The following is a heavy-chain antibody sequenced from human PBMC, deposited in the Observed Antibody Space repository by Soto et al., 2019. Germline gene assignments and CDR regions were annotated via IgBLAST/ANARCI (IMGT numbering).Heavy chain of an antibody. J-gene: IGHJ6*02. V-gene: IGHV1-3*01. CDR3: ARPPNIVVVVAADYGMDV. CDR2: INAGNGNT. CDR1: GYTFTSYA. D-gene: IGHD2-15*01. Sequence: ASVKVSCNACGYTFTSYAMHGVRQAPGQRLEWMGWINAGNGNTKYSQKFQGRVTITRDTSASTAYMELSSLRSEDTAVYYCARPPNIVVVVAADYGMDVWGQGTTVTVSS.